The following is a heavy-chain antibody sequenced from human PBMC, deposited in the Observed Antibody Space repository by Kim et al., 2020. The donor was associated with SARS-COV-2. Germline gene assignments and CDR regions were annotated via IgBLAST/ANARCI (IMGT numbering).Heavy chain of an antibody. J-gene: IGHJ5*02. Sequence: SVKVSCKASGFTFTSSAVQWVRQARGQRLEWIGWIVVGSGNTNYAQKFQERVTITRDMSTSTAYMELSSLRSEDTAVYYCAADRGFLEWLLYPRPEFDPWGQGTLVTVSS. D-gene: IGHD3-3*01. CDR3: AADRGFLEWLLYPRPEFDP. V-gene: IGHV1-58*01. CDR2: IVVGSGNT. CDR1: GFTFTSSA.